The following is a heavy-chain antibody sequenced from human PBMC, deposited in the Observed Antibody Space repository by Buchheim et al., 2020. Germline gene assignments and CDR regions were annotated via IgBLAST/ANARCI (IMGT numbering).Heavy chain of an antibody. J-gene: IGHJ1*01. D-gene: IGHD4/OR15-4a*01. Sequence: QVQLVQSGAEVKKPGASVKVSCKASGYTFTCYYMHWVRQAPGQGLEWMGIINPSGGSTSYAQKFQGRVTMTRDTSTSTVYMELSSLRSEDTAVYYCARVFRAYDYGATEYFQHWGQGTL. CDR3: ARVFRAYDYGATEYFQH. CDR2: INPSGGST. CDR1: GYTFTCYY. V-gene: IGHV1-46*01.